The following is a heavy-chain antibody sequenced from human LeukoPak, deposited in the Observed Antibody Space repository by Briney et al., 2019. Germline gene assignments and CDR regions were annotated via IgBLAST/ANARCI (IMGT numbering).Heavy chain of an antibody. CDR1: GGSISSSNW. Sequence: SETLSLTCAVSGGSISSSNWWSWVRQPPGKGLEWIGEIFHSGSTNYNPSLKSRVTISVDKSKNQFSLRLNSVTAADMAVYYCARVLSGSNFDFWGQGALVTVSS. CDR2: IFHSGST. J-gene: IGHJ4*02. V-gene: IGHV4-4*02. D-gene: IGHD3-22*01. CDR3: ARVLSGSNFDF.